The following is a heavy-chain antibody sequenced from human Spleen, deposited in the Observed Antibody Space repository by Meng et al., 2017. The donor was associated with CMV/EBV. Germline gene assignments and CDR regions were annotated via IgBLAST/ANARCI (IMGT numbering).Heavy chain of an antibody. CDR3: AKDPYSSGISGWFDP. V-gene: IGHV3-23*01. Sequence: SGFTFSNYAMTWIRQAPGKGLEWVSAITGSGGMTHYADPVKGRFTISRDNSKNTLYLQMNSLRGEDTAVYYCAKDPYSSGISGWFDPWGQGTLVTVSS. CDR2: ITGSGGMT. D-gene: IGHD3-10*01. J-gene: IGHJ5*02. CDR1: GFTFSNYA.